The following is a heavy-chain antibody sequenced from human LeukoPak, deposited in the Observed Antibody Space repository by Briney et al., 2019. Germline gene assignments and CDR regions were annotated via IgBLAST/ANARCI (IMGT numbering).Heavy chain of an antibody. CDR3: ARGQFRLYSYDSSGFDY. Sequence: QPGGSLRLSCAASGFTVSNKYMTWVRQAPGKGLEWVSLIYSDGRTYYADSVKGRFTISRDNSKNTLYLQMNSLRAEDTAVYYCARGQFRLYSYDSSGFDYWGQGTLVTVSS. V-gene: IGHV3-53*05. J-gene: IGHJ4*02. D-gene: IGHD3-22*01. CDR1: GFTVSNKY. CDR2: IYSDGRT.